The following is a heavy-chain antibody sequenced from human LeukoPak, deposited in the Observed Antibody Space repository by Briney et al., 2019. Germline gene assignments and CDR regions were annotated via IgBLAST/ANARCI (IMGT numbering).Heavy chain of an antibody. CDR2: ISGSGGST. CDR1: GLTFSSYG. Sequence: GGSLRLSCAVSGLTFSSYGMSSVRQAPGKGLEWGSAISGSGGSTYYAHSVKGRFTISRDNSKNTLYLQMNSLRAEDTAVYYCAKYPDSSGWPYYYYYYYMDVWGKGTTVTISS. CDR3: AKYPDSSGWPYYYYYYYMDV. J-gene: IGHJ6*03. V-gene: IGHV3-23*01. D-gene: IGHD6-19*01.